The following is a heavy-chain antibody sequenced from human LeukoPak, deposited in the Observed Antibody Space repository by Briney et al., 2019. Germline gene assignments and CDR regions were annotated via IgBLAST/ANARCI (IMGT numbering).Heavy chain of an antibody. D-gene: IGHD3-22*01. CDR1: GFTFSSYA. CDR2: ISGSGGST. J-gene: IGHJ4*02. Sequence: PGGSLRLSCAASGFTFSSYAMSWVRQAPGKGLEWVSAISGSGGSTYYADSVEGRFTIPRDNSKNTLYLQMNSLRAEDTAVYYCAREGAAMIVPFDYWGQGTLVTVSS. V-gene: IGHV3-23*01. CDR3: AREGAAMIVPFDY.